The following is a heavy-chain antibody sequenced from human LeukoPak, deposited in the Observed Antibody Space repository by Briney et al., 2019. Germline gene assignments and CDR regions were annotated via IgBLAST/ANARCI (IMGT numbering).Heavy chain of an antibody. V-gene: IGHV4-4*07. D-gene: IGHD3-10*01. CDR3: ARGKDSGFGQYFYYYMDV. J-gene: IGHJ6*03. CDR2: IYTSGST. Sequence: PSETLSLTCTVSGGSISSYYWSWIRQPAGKGLEWIGRIYTSGSTNYNPSLKSRVTMSVDTSKNQCSLKLSSVTAADTAVYYCARGKDSGFGQYFYYYMDVWGKETTVTVSS. CDR1: GGSISSYY.